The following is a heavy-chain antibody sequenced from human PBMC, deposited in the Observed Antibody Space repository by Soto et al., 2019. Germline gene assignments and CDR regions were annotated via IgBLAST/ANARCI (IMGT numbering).Heavy chain of an antibody. CDR3: ARSTRVVLRFLEWLLSTWFDP. CDR2: INHSGST. Sequence: SSETLSLTCAVYGGSFSGYYWSWIRQPPGKGLEWIGEINHSGSTNYNPSLKSRVTISVDTSKNQFSLKLSSVTAADTAVYYCARSTRVVLRFLEWLLSTWFDPWGQGTLVTVSS. V-gene: IGHV4-34*01. D-gene: IGHD3-3*01. CDR1: GGSFSGYY. J-gene: IGHJ5*02.